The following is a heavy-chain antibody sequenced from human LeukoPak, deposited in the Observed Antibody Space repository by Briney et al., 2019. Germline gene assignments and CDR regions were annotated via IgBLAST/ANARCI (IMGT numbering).Heavy chain of an antibody. CDR1: GFTFSSYG. J-gene: IGHJ4*02. CDR2: IYYSGST. Sequence: GSLRLSCAASGFTFSSYGMHWLRQPPGKGLEWVGSIYYSGSTYYNPSLKSRVTISVDTSKNQFSLKLNSVTATDTAVYYCARHYGPWGQGTLVTVSS. CDR3: ARHYGP. V-gene: IGHV4-39*01. D-gene: IGHD3-10*01.